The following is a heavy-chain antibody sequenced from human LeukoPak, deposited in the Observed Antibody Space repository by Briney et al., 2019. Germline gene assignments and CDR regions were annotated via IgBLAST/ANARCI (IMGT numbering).Heavy chain of an antibody. CDR2: ISYDGSNK. V-gene: IGHV3-30*18. Sequence: SGRSLRLSCAASGFTFSNYLMHWVRQAPGKGLEWVAIISYDGSNKYYADSVKGRFSISRENSKNALYLQMNSLRAEDTAVYYCAKALDPSLLWFGELPNWGQGTLVTVSS. J-gene: IGHJ4*02. CDR1: GFTFSNYL. CDR3: AKALDPSLLWFGELPN. D-gene: IGHD3-10*01.